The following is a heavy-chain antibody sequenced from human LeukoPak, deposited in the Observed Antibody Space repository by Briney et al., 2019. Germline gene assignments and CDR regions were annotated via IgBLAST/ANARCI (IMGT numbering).Heavy chain of an antibody. CDR1: GGSISNYY. CDR3: ARRRGSYVDY. Sequence: PSETLSLTCTVSGGSISNYYWSWVRQPPGKGREWVGYIYYSGRTKYNPSRKSRVTISVDTSKNQFSLKLSSVTAADTAVYYCARRRGSYVDYWGQGTLVTVSS. V-gene: IGHV4-59*08. J-gene: IGHJ4*02. D-gene: IGHD3-16*01. CDR2: IYYSGRT.